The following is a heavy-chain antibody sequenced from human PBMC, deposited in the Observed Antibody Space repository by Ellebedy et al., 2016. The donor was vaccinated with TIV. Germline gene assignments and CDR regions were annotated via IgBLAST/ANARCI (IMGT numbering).Heavy chain of an antibody. J-gene: IGHJ3*01. CDR1: GFTFSDHW. CDR3: ARDPVGVGPAFDV. D-gene: IGHD4-23*01. V-gene: IGHV3-23*01. CDR2: ITESGGNT. Sequence: GESLKISCAASGFTFSDHWMSWVRQAPGKGLEWVSSITESGGNTYYADSVKGRFTISRDNSKDTLYLQMNSLRAEDTAIYYCARDPVGVGPAFDVWGQGTMVTVSS.